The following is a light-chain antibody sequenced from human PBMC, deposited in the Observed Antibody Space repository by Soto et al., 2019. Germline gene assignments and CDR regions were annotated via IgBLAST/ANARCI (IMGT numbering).Light chain of an antibody. CDR3: HYYDKWPPGT. J-gene: IGKJ1*01. CDR1: QSVSSNH. Sequence: EIVLTQSPGTLSLSPGEGATLSCRASQSVSSNHLAWYQQKPGQAPRLLIFGASSRASDIPDRFSGSGSGTDFTLTISRLEPEDFAVYYCHYYDKWPPGTFGQGTKVEIK. CDR2: GAS. V-gene: IGKV3-20*01.